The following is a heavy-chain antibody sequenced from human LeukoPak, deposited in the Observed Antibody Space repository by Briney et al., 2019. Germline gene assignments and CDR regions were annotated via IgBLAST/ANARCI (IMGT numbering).Heavy chain of an antibody. J-gene: IGHJ4*02. V-gene: IGHV3-21*01. CDR2: ISSSSSYI. CDR3: STSRFCSSTSCLFPFDN. Sequence: GGSLRLSCAASGFTFSIYNMNWVRQAPGKGLESVSSISSSSSYIYYADSLKGRFTISRDNAKNSLYLQINSLRAEDTAVYYCSTSRFCSSTSCLFPFDNWGQGTLVTVSS. D-gene: IGHD2-2*01. CDR1: GFTFSIYN.